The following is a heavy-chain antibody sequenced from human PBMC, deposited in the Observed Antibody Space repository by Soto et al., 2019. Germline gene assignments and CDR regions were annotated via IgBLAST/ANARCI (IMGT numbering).Heavy chain of an antibody. CDR1: GFTFSSYG. CDR3: AKGHSSSWSVYFQH. D-gene: IGHD6-13*01. V-gene: IGHV3-30*18. CDR2: ISYDGSNK. Sequence: QVQLVESGGGVVQPGRSLRLSCAASGFTFSSYGMHWVRQAPGKGLEWVAVISYDGSNKYYADSVKGRFTISRDNSKNTLYLKMNSLRAEDKAVYYCAKGHSSSWSVYFQHWGQGNLVTVSS. J-gene: IGHJ1*01.